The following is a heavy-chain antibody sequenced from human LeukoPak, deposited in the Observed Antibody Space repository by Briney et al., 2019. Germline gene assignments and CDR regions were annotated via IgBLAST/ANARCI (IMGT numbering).Heavy chain of an antibody. J-gene: IGHJ5*02. CDR3: ARVGGDSSGYWGFDP. CDR2: IYYSGSS. CDR1: GGSISSYY. V-gene: IGHV4-59*01. Sequence: SETLSLTCTVSGGSISSYYWSWIRQPPGKGLEWIGYIYYSGSSNYNPSLKSRVTISVDTSKNQFSLKLSSVTAADTAVYYCARVGGDSSGYWGFDPWGQGTLVTVSS. D-gene: IGHD3-22*01.